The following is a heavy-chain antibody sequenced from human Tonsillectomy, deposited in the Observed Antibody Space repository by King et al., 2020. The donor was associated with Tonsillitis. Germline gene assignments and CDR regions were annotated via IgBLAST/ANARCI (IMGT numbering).Heavy chain of an antibody. Sequence: TLKESGPALGKPTQTLTLTCTFSVFSLSTSGMCVSWIRQPPGKALAWRARIDLDDDKYYSTSLKNRTTSSKDTSKNQVVLTMTKLDPVDTATYYCARIGAPARAFDPWGQGTLVTVSS. CDR2: IDLDDDK. CDR1: VFSLSTSGMC. J-gene: IGHJ5*02. D-gene: IGHD3-10*01. CDR3: ARIGAPARAFDP. V-gene: IGHV2-70*11.